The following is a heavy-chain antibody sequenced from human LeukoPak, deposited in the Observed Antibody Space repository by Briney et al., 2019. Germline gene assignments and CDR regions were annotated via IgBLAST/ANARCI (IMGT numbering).Heavy chain of an antibody. CDR2: ISAYNGNT. J-gene: IGHJ4*02. CDR1: GYTFTSYG. V-gene: IGHV1-18*01. CDR3: CSLDYYGSGSYYPLPRN. Sequence: ASVKVSCKASGYTFTSYGISWVRQAPGQGLELMGWISAYNGNTNYAQKLQGRVTMTTDTSTSTAYMELRSLRSDDTAVYYCCSLDYYGSGSYYPLPRNWGQGTLVTVSS. D-gene: IGHD3-10*01.